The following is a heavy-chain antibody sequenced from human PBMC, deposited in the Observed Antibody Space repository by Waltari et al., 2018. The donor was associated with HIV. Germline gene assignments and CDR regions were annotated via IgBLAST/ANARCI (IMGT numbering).Heavy chain of an antibody. CDR1: GYSFTRYG. CDR2: ISVYNDNT. J-gene: IGHJ3*02. CDR3: ARAPMTTVTSRGFDI. V-gene: IGHV1-18*01. Sequence: QVQLVQSGAAVKTPGASLKVSCKASGYSFTRYGISWVRQAPGQGLEWIGWISVYNDNTKYAQKIQDRLNMTTDSPTSTAYMELRSLRSDDTAVYYCARAPMTTVTSRGFDIWGQGTMVIVSS. D-gene: IGHD4-17*01.